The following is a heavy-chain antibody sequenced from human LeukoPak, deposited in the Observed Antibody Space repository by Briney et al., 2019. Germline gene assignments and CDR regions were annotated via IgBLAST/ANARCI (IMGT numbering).Heavy chain of an antibody. CDR2: IYYSGST. D-gene: IGHD1-7*01. V-gene: IGHV4-59*01. J-gene: IGHJ3*02. Sequence: SETLSLTCTVSGGSISSYYWSWIRQPPGKGLEWIGYIYYSGSTNYNPSLKSRVTISVDTSKNQFSLKLSSVTAADTAVYYCARDRNYRDAFDIWGQGTMVTVSS. CDR3: ARDRNYRDAFDI. CDR1: GGSISSYY.